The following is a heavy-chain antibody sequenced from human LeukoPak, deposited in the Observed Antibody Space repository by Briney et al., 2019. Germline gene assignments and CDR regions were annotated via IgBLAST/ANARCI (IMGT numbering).Heavy chain of an antibody. Sequence: PGGSLSLSCAASGFTFDDYAMHWVRQAPGKGLEWVSGISWNSGSIGHADSVKGRFTISRDNAKNSLYLQMNSLRAEDTALYYCAKVRQWLVQDAAFDIWGQGTMVTVSS. D-gene: IGHD6-19*01. J-gene: IGHJ3*02. CDR1: GFTFDDYA. CDR2: ISWNSGSI. V-gene: IGHV3-9*01. CDR3: AKVRQWLVQDAAFDI.